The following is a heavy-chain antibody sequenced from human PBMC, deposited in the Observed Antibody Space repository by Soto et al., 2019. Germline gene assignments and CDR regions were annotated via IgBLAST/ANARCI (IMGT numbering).Heavy chain of an antibody. V-gene: IGHV4-34*01. CDR2: INHSGST. CDR3: ARVSPTYGDYVPFYYYYGMDV. CDR1: GGSFSGYY. Sequence: SLTCAVYGGSFSGYYWSWIRQPPGKGLEWIGEINHSGSTNYNPSLKSRVTISVDTSKNQFSLKLSSVTAADTAVYYCARVSPTYGDYVPFYYYYGMDVWGQGTTVTVSS. D-gene: IGHD4-17*01. J-gene: IGHJ6*02.